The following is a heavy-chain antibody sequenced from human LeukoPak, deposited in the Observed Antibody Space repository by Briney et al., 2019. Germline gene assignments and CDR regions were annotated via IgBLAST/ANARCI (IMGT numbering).Heavy chain of an antibody. CDR2: INHSGST. J-gene: IGHJ4*02. D-gene: IGHD7-27*01. CDR1: GGSFSGYY. V-gene: IGHV4-34*01. CDR3: ARGEANRGYFDY. Sequence: SSETLSLTCAVYGGSFSGYYWSWIRQPPGKGLEWIGEINHSGSTNYNPSLKGRVTISVDTSKNQFSLKLSSVTAADTAVYYCARGEANRGYFDYWGQGTLVTVSS.